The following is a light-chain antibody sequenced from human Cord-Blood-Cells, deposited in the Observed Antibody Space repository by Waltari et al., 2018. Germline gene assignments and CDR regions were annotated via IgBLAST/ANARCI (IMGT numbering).Light chain of an antibody. J-gene: IGKJ2*01. CDR2: KAS. V-gene: IGKV1-5*03. CDR1: QSISSW. CDR3: QQYNSYPYT. Sequence: DIQMTQSPSTLSASVGDRVTITCRASQSISSWLAWYQQRPGKAPKLLIYKASSLESGVPSRFSGSGSGTEFTLTISSLQPDDFATYYCQQYNSYPYTFGQGTKLEIK.